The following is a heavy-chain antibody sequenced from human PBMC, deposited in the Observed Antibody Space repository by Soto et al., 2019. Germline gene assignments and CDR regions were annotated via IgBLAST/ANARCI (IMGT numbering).Heavy chain of an antibody. J-gene: IGHJ3*02. CDR1: GFTFSSYA. D-gene: IGHD3-16*02. Sequence: EVQLLESGGGLVQPGGSLRLSCAASGFTFSSYAMSWVRQAPGKGLEWVSAISGSGGSTYYADSVKGRFTISRDNSKNTLYLQMKSLRAEDTAVYYCANQVMITFGGVIANPPGRADPMDAFDIWGQGTMVTVSS. CDR3: ANQVMITFGGVIANPPGRADPMDAFDI. V-gene: IGHV3-23*01. CDR2: ISGSGGST.